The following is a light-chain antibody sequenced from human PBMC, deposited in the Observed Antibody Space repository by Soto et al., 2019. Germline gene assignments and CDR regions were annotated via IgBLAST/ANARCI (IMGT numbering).Light chain of an antibody. J-gene: IGKJ3*01. CDR1: QSLLHSNGYNY. V-gene: IGKV2-28*01. CDR2: SVS. Sequence: DIVMTQSPLYLPVTPGEPASISCRSSQSLLHSNGYNYVDWYVQKPGQSPQLLIYSVSSRASGVPDRFSGSGSGTEYTLKISRVEAEDDGVYFCMQGLNAGFTFGPG. CDR3: MQGLNAGFT.